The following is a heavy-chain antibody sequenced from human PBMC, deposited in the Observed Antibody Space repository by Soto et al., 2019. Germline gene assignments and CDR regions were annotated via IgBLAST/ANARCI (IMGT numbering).Heavy chain of an antibody. CDR1: GGSISSSSYY. CDR3: ARHGVVPADDAFDI. J-gene: IGHJ3*02. V-gene: IGHV4-39*01. Sequence: SETLSLTCTVSGGSISSSSYYWGWIRQPPGKGLEWIGSIYYSGSTYYNPSLKGRVTISVDTSKNQFSLRLSSVTAADTAVYYCARHGVVPADDAFDIWGQGTMVTVSS. D-gene: IGHD2-2*01. CDR2: IYYSGST.